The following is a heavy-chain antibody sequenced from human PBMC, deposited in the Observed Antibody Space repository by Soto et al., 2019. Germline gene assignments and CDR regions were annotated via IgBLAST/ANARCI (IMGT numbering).Heavy chain of an antibody. CDR1: GYSFTIYW. CDR2: IYPGDSDT. V-gene: IGHV5-51*01. CDR3: ARGTVYYYYGMDV. Sequence: GESLKISCNGSGYSFTIYWIGWVRQMPGKGLEWMGIIYPGDSDTRYSPSFQGRVTISADKSISTAYLQWSSLKASDTAMYYCARGTVYYYYGMDVWGQGTTVTVS. J-gene: IGHJ6*02. D-gene: IGHD4-17*01.